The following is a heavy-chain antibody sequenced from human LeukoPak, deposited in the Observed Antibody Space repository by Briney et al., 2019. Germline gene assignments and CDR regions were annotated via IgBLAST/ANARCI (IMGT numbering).Heavy chain of an antibody. CDR3: ARDPDGLDIAGRWDYFNS. CDR1: GGPINNYY. Sequence: AETLSLTCTVSGGPINNYYWSWVRRSPGKGLEWIGYIHSSGRTNCKPSLKSRVTIGVDTSKNQVSLNLRSEDTAVYYCARDPDGLDIAGRWDYFNSWGQGTLVTVSS. CDR2: IHSSGRT. J-gene: IGHJ4*02. D-gene: IGHD6-6*01. V-gene: IGHV4-4*08.